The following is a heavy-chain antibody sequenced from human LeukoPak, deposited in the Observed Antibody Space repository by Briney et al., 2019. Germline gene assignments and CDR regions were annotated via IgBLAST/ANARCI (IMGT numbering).Heavy chain of an antibody. CDR2: ISYDGSNK. J-gene: IGHJ4*02. D-gene: IGHD1-7*01. CDR1: GFTFSSYA. CDR3: ASLELLGY. Sequence: GGSLRLSCAASGFTFSSYAMHWVRQAPGKGLEWVAVISYDGSNKYYADSVKGRSTISRDNSKNTLYLQMNSLRAEDTAVYYCASLELLGYWGQGTLVTVSS. V-gene: IGHV3-30-3*01.